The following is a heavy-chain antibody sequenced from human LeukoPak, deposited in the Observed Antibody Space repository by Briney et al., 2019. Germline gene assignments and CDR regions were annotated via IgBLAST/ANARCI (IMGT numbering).Heavy chain of an antibody. Sequence: GGSLRLSCAVSGFTFNNYAMTWVRQAPGKGLEWVSAIRSDTVNTYYAVSVKGRFTISRYNSKNTLYLQMNSLRAEDTAVYYCAKAPSFMPYDSSGYFDYWGQGTLVTVSS. CDR2: IRSDTVNT. D-gene: IGHD3-22*01. V-gene: IGHV3-23*01. CDR3: AKAPSFMPYDSSGYFDY. J-gene: IGHJ4*02. CDR1: GFTFNNYA.